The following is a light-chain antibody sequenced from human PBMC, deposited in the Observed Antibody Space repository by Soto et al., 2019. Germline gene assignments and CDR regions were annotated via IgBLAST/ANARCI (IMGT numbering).Light chain of an antibody. J-gene: IGKJ5*01. V-gene: IGKV3-11*01. CDR1: QSFSSY. CDR2: DAS. CDR3: QQRSNWPPVIT. Sequence: EIVLTQSPATLSLSPGERATLSCRASQSFSSYLAWYQQNPGQAPRLLIYDASKRATGIPARFSGRGSGTDFTLTISSLEPEAFAVYYCQQRSNWPPVITFGQGTRLEIK.